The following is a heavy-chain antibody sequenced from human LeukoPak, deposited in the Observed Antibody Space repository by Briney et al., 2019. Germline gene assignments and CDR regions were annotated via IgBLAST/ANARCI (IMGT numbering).Heavy chain of an antibody. Sequence: GGSLRLSCTPSGFTSCEYAMSWLRQATGKGLEWVGYIRSKAYGGTIEYAVSVKGRFTISRDDSRSIAYLQMNSLKTEDTAVYYCARHYDFWSGYRGDAFDIWGQGTMVTVSS. CDR3: ARHYDFWSGYRGDAFDI. V-gene: IGHV3-49*03. D-gene: IGHD3-3*01. J-gene: IGHJ3*02. CDR2: IRSKAYGGTI. CDR1: GFTSCEYA.